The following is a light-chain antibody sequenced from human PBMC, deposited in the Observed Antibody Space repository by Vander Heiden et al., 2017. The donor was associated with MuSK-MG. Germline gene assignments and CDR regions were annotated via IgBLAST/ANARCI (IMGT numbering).Light chain of an antibody. Sequence: EIVLTQSPGTLSLSTGERATLSCRASQIIYNNYLAWYQQKPGQAPRLLILVASSRATGIPDRFTGSGSGTDFSLTISRLEPEDFAVYYCQQYSSSPYTFGPGTRLEIK. CDR3: QQYSSSPYT. V-gene: IGKV3-20*01. J-gene: IGKJ2*01. CDR2: VAS. CDR1: QIIYNNY.